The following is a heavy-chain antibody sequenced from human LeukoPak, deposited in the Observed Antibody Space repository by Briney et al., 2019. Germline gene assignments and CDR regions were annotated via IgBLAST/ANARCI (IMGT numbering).Heavy chain of an antibody. CDR3: ARGYVRRRSKLLINWFDP. CDR1: GYTFTSYD. D-gene: IGHD2-15*01. J-gene: IGHJ5*02. V-gene: IGHV1-8*01. Sequence: ASVKVSCKASGYTFTSYDINWVRQATGQGLEWMGWMNPNSGNTGYAQKFQGRVTMTRNTSISTAYMELSSLRSEDTAVYYRARGYVRRRSKLLINWFDPWGQGTLVTVSS. CDR2: MNPNSGNT.